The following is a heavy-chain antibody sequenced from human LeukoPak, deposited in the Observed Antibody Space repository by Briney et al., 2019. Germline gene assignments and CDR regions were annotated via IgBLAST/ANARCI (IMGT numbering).Heavy chain of an antibody. CDR2: ILADGSDK. Sequence: GGSLRLSCAASGFTFSSYGMQWVRQAPRKGLEWMAVILADGSDKKYAGSVKGRFTISRDNSKNTLFLQMNSLRVEDTAVYYCARDDARADNAFDLWGQGTTVTVSS. CDR1: GFTFSSYG. D-gene: IGHD2-15*01. J-gene: IGHJ3*01. CDR3: ARDDARADNAFDL. V-gene: IGHV3-33*01.